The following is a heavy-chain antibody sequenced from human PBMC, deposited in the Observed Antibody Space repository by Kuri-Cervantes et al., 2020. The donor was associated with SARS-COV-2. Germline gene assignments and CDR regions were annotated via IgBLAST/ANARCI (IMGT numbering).Heavy chain of an antibody. D-gene: IGHD2-2*01. V-gene: IGHV1-69*06. J-gene: IGHJ6*02. CDR2: IIPIFGTA. Sequence: SVKVSCKASGGTFSSYAISWVRQAPGQGLEWMGGIIPIFGTANYAQKFQGRVTMTEDTSTDTAYMELSSLRSEDTAVYYCARDGYCSSTSCYARRYYYGMDVRGQGTTVTVSS. CDR1: GGTFSSYA. CDR3: ARDGYCSSTSCYARRYYYGMDV.